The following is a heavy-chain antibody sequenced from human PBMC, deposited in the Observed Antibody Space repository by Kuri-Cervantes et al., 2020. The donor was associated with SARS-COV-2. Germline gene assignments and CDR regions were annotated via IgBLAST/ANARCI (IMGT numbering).Heavy chain of an antibody. CDR3: ARLTPEAEGYGLGWYYFDY. Sequence: GGSLRLSCTASGFIFSDYYMTWIRQAPGKGLEWVSNIGPSGTTKYYADSVKGRFTISRDNAKNSLYLQMSSLRAEDTAVYYCARLTPEAEGYGLGWYYFDYWGQGTLVTVSS. J-gene: IGHJ4*02. D-gene: IGHD6-19*01. V-gene: IGHV3-11*04. CDR1: GFIFSDYY. CDR2: IGPSGTTK.